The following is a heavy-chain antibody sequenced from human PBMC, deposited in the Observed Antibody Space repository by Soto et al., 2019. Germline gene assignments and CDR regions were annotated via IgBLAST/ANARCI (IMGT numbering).Heavy chain of an antibody. Sequence: PGGSLRLSCAASGFTFSIYAMSWVRQAPGKGLEWVSGIGGGNDDTYYADSVKGRFTISRDNSKNTVYLQMNDLRVEDAAEYFCAKDSWAIFGVPAGEYYAMDVWGQGTTVTVSS. J-gene: IGHJ6*02. CDR2: IGGGNDDT. V-gene: IGHV3-23*01. D-gene: IGHD3-3*01. CDR3: AKDSWAIFGVPAGEYYAMDV. CDR1: GFTFSIYA.